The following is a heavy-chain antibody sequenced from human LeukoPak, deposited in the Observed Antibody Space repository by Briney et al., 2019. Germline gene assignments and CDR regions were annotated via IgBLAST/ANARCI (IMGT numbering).Heavy chain of an antibody. Sequence: GESLKISCKGSGYSFTSYWIGWVRQMPGKGLEWKGITYPGDSGTRYSPSFQGQVTISADKSISTAYLQWSSLKASDTAMYYCARPRLEWLSNDAFDIWGQGTMVTVSS. CDR2: TYPGDSGT. D-gene: IGHD3-3*01. CDR1: GYSFTSYW. V-gene: IGHV5-51*01. J-gene: IGHJ3*02. CDR3: ARPRLEWLSNDAFDI.